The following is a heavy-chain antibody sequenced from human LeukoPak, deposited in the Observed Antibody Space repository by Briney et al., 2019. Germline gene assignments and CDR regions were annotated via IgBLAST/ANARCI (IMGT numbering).Heavy chain of an antibody. CDR1: GGSISSSSYY. CDR3: ARDDTAMAKIDY. V-gene: IGHV4-39*07. CDR2: IYYSGST. D-gene: IGHD5-18*01. J-gene: IGHJ4*02. Sequence: DPSETLSLTCTVSGGSISSSSYYWGWLRQPPGKGLEWIGSIYYSGSTYYNPSLKSRVTISVDTSKNQFSLKLSSVTAAETAVYYCARDDTAMAKIDYWGQGTLVTVPS.